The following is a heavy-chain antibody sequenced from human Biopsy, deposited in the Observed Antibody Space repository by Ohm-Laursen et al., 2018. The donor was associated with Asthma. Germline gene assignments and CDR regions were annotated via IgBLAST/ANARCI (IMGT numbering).Heavy chain of an antibody. D-gene: IGHD1-1*01. CDR1: GFSFSNFA. Sequence: SLRLSCSASGFSFSNFAIHWVRQAPGKGLEWVGVISKDASTQDYADSVKGRFTMARDNSKNTLDLQMNSLREEGTAVYYCVRDGTDDAFDIWGQGTVVSVSS. CDR3: VRDGTDDAFDI. V-gene: IGHV3-30*05. CDR2: ISKDASTQ. J-gene: IGHJ3*02.